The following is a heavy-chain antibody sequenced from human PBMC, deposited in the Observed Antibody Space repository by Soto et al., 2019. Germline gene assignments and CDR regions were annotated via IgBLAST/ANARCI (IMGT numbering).Heavy chain of an antibody. D-gene: IGHD5-12*01. J-gene: IGHJ4*02. CDR2: ISGSGGTT. CDR3: AKVRGYSGYDYGGDY. V-gene: IGHV3-23*01. Sequence: GGSLRLSCAASGFTFSSYAMSWVRQAPGKGLEWVSSISGSGGTTYYADSVKGRFTISRDNSKNTLYLQMNSLRADDTAVYYCAKVRGYSGYDYGGDYWGQGTLVTVSS. CDR1: GFTFSSYA.